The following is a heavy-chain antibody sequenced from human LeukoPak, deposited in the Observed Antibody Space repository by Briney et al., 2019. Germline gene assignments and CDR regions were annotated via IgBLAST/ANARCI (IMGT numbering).Heavy chain of an antibody. Sequence: SETLSLTCTVSGGSISSGGYYWSWIRQHPGKGLEWIGYMYYSGRTNYNPSLKSRVTISVDTSKNQFSLKLSSVTAADTAVYYCARGPTMVRGVITNWFDPWGQGTLVTVSS. J-gene: IGHJ5*02. CDR3: ARGPTMVRGVITNWFDP. V-gene: IGHV4-61*08. CDR2: MYYSGRT. D-gene: IGHD3-10*01. CDR1: GGSISSGGYY.